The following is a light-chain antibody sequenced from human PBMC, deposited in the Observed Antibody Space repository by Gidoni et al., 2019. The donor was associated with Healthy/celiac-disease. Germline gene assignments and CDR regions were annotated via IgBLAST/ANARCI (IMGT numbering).Light chain of an antibody. CDR1: QSLLHSNGYNY. J-gene: IGKJ3*01. CDR2: LGS. Sequence: VMTQSPLSLPVTPGEPASISCRSSQSLLHSNGYNYLDWYLQKPGQSPQLLIYLGSTRASGVPDRFSGSGSGTDFTLTISRVEAEDVGVYYCMQALQTPRTFGHXTKVDIK. CDR3: MQALQTPRT. V-gene: IGKV2-28*01.